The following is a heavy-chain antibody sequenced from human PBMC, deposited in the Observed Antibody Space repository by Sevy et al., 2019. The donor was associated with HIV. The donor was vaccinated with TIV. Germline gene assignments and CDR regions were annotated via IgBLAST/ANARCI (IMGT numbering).Heavy chain of an antibody. CDR1: GFTFSNAW. D-gene: IGHD3-22*01. J-gene: IGHJ3*02. CDR3: TTGTLTMIVVNDAFDI. CDR2: IKSKTDGGTT. V-gene: IGHV3-15*01. Sequence: GGSRRLSCAASGFTFSNAWMSWVRQAPGKGLEWVGRIKSKTDGGTTDYAAPVKGRFTISRDDSKNTLYLQMNSLKTEDTAVYYCTTGTLTMIVVNDAFDIWGQGTMVTVSS.